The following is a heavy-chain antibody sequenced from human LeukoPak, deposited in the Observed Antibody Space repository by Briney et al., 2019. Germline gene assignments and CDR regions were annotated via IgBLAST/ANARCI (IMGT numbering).Heavy chain of an antibody. Sequence: SETLSLTCTVSGYSISSGYYWGWIRQPPGKGLEWIGSIYHSGSTYYNPSLKSRVIISVDTSKNQFSLKLSSVIAADTAVYYCARPRVAKRARGAFDIWGQGTMVTVSS. CDR1: GYSISSGYY. D-gene: IGHD5-12*01. V-gene: IGHV4-38-2*02. J-gene: IGHJ3*02. CDR2: IYHSGST. CDR3: ARPRVAKRARGAFDI.